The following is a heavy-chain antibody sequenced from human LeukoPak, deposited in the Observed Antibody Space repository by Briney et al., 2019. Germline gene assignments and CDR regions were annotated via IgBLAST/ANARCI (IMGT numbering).Heavy chain of an antibody. J-gene: IGHJ3*02. CDR3: ARTLYDLSLAFDI. Sequence: RASVKVSCKASGYTFTGYYIHWVRQAPGRGLEWMGWINPNSGGTNYAQNFQGRVTMTRDTSITTAYMELSRLRSDDTAAYYCARTLYDLSLAFDIWGQGTMVTVSS. V-gene: IGHV1-2*02. CDR1: GYTFTGYY. D-gene: IGHD3-22*01. CDR2: INPNSGGT.